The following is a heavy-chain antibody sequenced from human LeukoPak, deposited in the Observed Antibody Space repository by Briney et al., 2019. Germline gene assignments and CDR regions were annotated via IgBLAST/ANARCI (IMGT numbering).Heavy chain of an antibody. D-gene: IGHD2-2*01. V-gene: IGHV4-34*01. Sequence: SETLSLTCAVYGGSFSGHYWTWIRQAPGKGLEWIGESTHTGSTNYNPSLKSRVTISVDTSKNQFSLKRTSVSAADTAVYHCARGRTGAAALDFWGPGTLVTVPS. CDR2: STHTGST. CDR1: GGSFSGHY. CDR3: ARGRTGAAALDF. J-gene: IGHJ4*02.